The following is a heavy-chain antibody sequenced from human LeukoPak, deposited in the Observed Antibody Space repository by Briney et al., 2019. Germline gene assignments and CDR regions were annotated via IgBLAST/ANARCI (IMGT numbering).Heavy chain of an antibody. V-gene: IGHV4-59*08. CDR2: IYYSGST. D-gene: IGHD4-17*01. CDR1: YDSITPYY. J-gene: IGHJ5*02. Sequence: KSSETLSLTCSVSYDSITPYYWNWIRQPPGKGLEWIGYIYYSGSTNYNPSLKSRVTISVDTSKNQFSLKLSSVTAADTAVYYCARLVTTRFRFDPWGQGTLVTVSS. CDR3: ARLVTTRFRFDP.